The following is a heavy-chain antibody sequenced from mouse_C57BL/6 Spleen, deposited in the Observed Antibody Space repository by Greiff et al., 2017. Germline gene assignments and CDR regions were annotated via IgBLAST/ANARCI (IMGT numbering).Heavy chain of an antibody. J-gene: IGHJ3*01. CDR2: IWSGGST. CDR3: ARMYGSPWCAY. CDR1: GFSLTSYG. D-gene: IGHD2-10*02. V-gene: IGHV2-2*01. Sequence: QVQLKQSGPGLVQPSQSLSITCTVSGFSLTSYGVHWVRQSPGKGLEWLGVIWSGGSTDYNAAFISRLSISQDNSKSHVFFKMNSLQADDTAIYFCARMYGSPWCAYWGKGTLVTVSA.